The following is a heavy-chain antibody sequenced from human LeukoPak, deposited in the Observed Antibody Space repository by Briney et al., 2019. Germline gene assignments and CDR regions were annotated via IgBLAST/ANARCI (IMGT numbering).Heavy chain of an antibody. CDR2: ISSRSTYI. V-gene: IGHV3-21*01. D-gene: IGHD3-10*01. J-gene: IGHJ4*02. Sequence: GGSLRLSCAASGFTFSSYSMNWVRQAPGKGLEWVSSISSRSTYIYHADSVKGRFTISRDNAKNSLFLQMNSLRAEDTAVYYCARVYQGVSLFDGIDYWGQGTLVTVSS. CDR3: ARVYQGVSLFDGIDY. CDR1: GFTFSSYS.